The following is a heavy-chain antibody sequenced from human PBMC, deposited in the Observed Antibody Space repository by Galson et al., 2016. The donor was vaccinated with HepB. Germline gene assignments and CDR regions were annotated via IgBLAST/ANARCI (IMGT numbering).Heavy chain of an antibody. CDR2: INEDGSEK. V-gene: IGHV3-7*01. CDR1: GFTFSRYW. J-gene: IGHJ3*02. CDR3: ATEGVPTTIDAFDI. D-gene: IGHD2-2*01. Sequence: SLRLSCAASGFTFSRYWMTWVRLAPGTGLEWMANINEDGSEKYYVDSVKGRFTISRDNAKNSLYLQMHSLRVEDTAVYYCATEGVPTTIDAFDIWGQGTMVTVSS.